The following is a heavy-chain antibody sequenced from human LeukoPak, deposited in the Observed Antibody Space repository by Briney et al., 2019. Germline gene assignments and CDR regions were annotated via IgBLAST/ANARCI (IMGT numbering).Heavy chain of an antibody. CDR1: GFTFSSYD. D-gene: IGHD3-16*01. Sequence: GGSLRLSCAASGFTFSSYDMTWVRQAPGKGLEWVANIKEDGSEKYYVDSVKGRFTISRDNAKNSLYLQMNGLRAEDTAVFYCARLLETYDYVWGSYGFDSWGQGTLVTVSS. V-gene: IGHV3-7*01. CDR3: ARLLETYDYVWGSYGFDS. J-gene: IGHJ4*02. CDR2: IKEDGSEK.